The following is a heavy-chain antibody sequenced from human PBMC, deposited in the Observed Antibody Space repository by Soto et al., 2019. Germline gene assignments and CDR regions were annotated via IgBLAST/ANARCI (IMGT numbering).Heavy chain of an antibody. CDR2: IYYSGST. V-gene: IGHV4-59*01. CDR1: GTSISSYY. Sequence: TSETLSLTCTVSGTSISSYYWSWIRQPPGKGLEWIGYIYYSGSTNYKPSLKSRVTISVDTSKNQFSLRLSSVTAADTAVYYCARERCNGGSCYSGWLDPWGQGILVTVSS. D-gene: IGHD2-15*01. CDR3: ARERCNGGSCYSGWLDP. J-gene: IGHJ5*02.